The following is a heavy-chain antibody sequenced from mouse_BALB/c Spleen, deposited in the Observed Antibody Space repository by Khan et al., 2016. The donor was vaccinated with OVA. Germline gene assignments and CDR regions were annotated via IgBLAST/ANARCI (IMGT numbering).Heavy chain of an antibody. CDR3: ARGGYSVFAY. CDR1: GYKFTDYI. Sequence: QVQLKQSGPELVKPGASLKVSCKASGYKFTDYIIGWVKQSTRQGLEWIGDIFPGSGTPYYNEKLKDKATLTADKSSNTAYMQLSSLTSEDSAVYFCARGGYSVFAYWGQGTLVTVSA. V-gene: IGHV1-77*01. CDR2: IFPGSGTP. D-gene: IGHD2-14*01. J-gene: IGHJ3*01.